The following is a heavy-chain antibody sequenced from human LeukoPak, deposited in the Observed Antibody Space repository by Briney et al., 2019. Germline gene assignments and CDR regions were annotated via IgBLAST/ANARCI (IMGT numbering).Heavy chain of an antibody. CDR2: ISSSTHYT. CDR1: GFTFSDYY. J-gene: IGHJ4*02. V-gene: IGHV3-11*05. CDR3: ARDPETWQAA. Sequence: GGSLRLSCAASGFTFSDYYMNWIRQAPGKGLEWVSYISSSTHYTNYADSVKGRFTISRDNAKNSLYLQMNSLRAEDTAVYYCARDPETWQAAWGQGTLVTVSS. D-gene: IGHD6-25*01.